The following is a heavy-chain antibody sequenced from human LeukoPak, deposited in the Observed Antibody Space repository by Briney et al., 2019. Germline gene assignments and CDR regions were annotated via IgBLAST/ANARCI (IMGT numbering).Heavy chain of an antibody. J-gene: IGHJ3*02. CDR2: IYYSGST. CDR1: GGSISSGDYY. V-gene: IGHV4-30-4*01. CDR3: ARGHNYDFWSGYQDAFDI. Sequence: PSETLSLTCTVSGGSISSGDYYWSWIRQPPGKGLEWIGYIYYSGSTYYNPSLKSRVTISVDMSKNQFSLKLSSVTAADTAVYYCARGHNYDFWSGYQDAFDIWGQGTMVTVSS. D-gene: IGHD3-3*01.